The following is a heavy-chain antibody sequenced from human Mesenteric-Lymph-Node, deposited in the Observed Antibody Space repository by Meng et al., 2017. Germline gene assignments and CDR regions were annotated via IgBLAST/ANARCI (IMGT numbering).Heavy chain of an antibody. CDR2: IYYSGST. D-gene: IGHD3-16*02. V-gene: IGHV4-61*01. J-gene: IGHJ5*02. CDR1: GGSISSIYY. Sequence: SETLSLTCTVSGGSISSIYYWSWIRQPPGKGLEWIGYIYYSGSTNYNPSLKSRVTISVDTSKNQFSLKLSSVTAADTAVYYCARDQLAYDYVWGSYPAGNNWFDPWGQGTLVTVSS. CDR3: ARDQLAYDYVWGSYPAGNNWFDP.